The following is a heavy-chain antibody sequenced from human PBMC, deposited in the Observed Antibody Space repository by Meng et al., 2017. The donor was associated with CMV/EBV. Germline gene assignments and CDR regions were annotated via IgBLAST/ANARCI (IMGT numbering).Heavy chain of an antibody. D-gene: IGHD3-22*01. CDR3: ARDFSAYDSSGYYAYYGMDV. CDR1: GFTFDDYG. CDR2: INWNGGST. Sequence: RGSLRLSCAASGFTFDDYGMSWVRQAPGKGLEWVSGINWNGGSTGYADSVKGRFTISRDNAKNSLYLQMNSLRAEDTALYYCARDFSAYDSSGYYAYYGMDVWGQGTTVTVSS. J-gene: IGHJ6*02. V-gene: IGHV3-20*04.